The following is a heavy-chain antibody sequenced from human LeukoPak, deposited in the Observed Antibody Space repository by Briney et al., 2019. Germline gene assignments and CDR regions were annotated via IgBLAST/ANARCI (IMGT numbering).Heavy chain of an antibody. CDR2: IYTSGST. V-gene: IGHV4-61*02. CDR3: ARDSIDRVVMHNWFDP. D-gene: IGHD3-22*01. Sequence: TSETLSLTCTVSGGSISSGSYYWSWIRQPAGKGLEWIGRIYTSGSTNYNPSLKSRVTISVDTSKNQFSLKLSSVTAADTAVYYCARDSIDRVVMHNWFDPWGQGTLVTVSS. J-gene: IGHJ5*02. CDR1: GGSISSGSYY.